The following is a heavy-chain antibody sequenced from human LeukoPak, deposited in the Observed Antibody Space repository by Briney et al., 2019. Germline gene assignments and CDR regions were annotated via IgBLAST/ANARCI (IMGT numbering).Heavy chain of an antibody. CDR1: GFTLNNYE. CDR2: ISSSANTI. CDR3: ARDWRVSYYDSSGYFDY. J-gene: IGHJ4*02. V-gene: IGHV3-48*03. D-gene: IGHD3-22*01. Sequence: PGGSLRLSCAASGFTLNNYEMNWVRQAPGKGLEWVSFISSSANTIYYADSVKGRFTISRDNAKNSLYLQMNSLRAEDTAVYYCARDWRVSYYDSSGYFDYWGQGTLVTVSS.